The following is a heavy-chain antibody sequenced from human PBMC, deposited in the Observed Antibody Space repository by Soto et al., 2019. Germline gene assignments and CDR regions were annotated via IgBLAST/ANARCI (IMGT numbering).Heavy chain of an antibody. CDR3: ARGQGAAAGHSNFDY. CDR1: GGPISGTTYS. Sequence: QLQLQESGSGLVKPSQTLSLTCAVSGGPISGTTYSWSWIRQPPGKGLEWIGYIYDSGNTYYNPALKSQFTISVDRSKTQFSLKLSSVTAADTAVYYCARGQGAAAGHSNFDYWGQGALVTVSS. J-gene: IGHJ4*02. V-gene: IGHV4-30-2*01. CDR2: IYDSGNT. D-gene: IGHD6-13*01.